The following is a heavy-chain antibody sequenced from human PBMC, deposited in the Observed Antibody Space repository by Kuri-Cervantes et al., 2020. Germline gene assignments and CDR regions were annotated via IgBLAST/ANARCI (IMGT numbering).Heavy chain of an antibody. CDR3: ARDRGEWLVGWFDP. D-gene: IGHD6-19*01. CDR2: TYYRSKWYN. CDR1: GDSVSSNSAA. Sequence: SCAISGDSVSSNSAAWNWIRQSPSRGLEWLGRTYYRSKWYNDYAVSVKSRITINPDTSKNQFSLQLNSVTPEDTAVYYCARDRGEWLVGWFDPWGQGTLVTVSS. V-gene: IGHV6-1*01. J-gene: IGHJ5*02.